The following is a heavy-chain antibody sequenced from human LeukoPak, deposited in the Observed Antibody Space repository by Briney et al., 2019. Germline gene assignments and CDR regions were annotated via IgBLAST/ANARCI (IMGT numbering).Heavy chain of an antibody. CDR2: ISSTGNTI. J-gene: IGHJ4*02. CDR1: GFTFSSFE. Sequence: GGSLRLSCATSGFTFSSFEMNWVRQAPGKGLEWVSYISSTGNTIYYADSVKGRFTISRDNAKSSLYLRMNSLRAEDTAVYYCARDAVDTAMADYWGQGTLVTVSS. D-gene: IGHD5-18*01. CDR3: ARDAVDTAMADY. V-gene: IGHV3-48*03.